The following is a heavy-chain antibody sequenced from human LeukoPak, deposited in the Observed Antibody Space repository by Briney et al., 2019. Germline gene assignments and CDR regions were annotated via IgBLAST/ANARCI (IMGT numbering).Heavy chain of an antibody. J-gene: IGHJ2*01. CDR1: GYTFTGYY. CDR2: INPSGGST. V-gene: IGHV1-46*01. Sequence: GASVKVSCKASGYTFTGYYMHWVRQAPGQGLEWMGIINPSGGSTSYAQKFQGRVTMTRDMSTSTVYMELSSLRSEDTAVYYCARDGDSSGYYRPNPNWYFDLWGRGTLVTVSS. CDR3: ARDGDSSGYYRPNPNWYFDL. D-gene: IGHD3-22*01.